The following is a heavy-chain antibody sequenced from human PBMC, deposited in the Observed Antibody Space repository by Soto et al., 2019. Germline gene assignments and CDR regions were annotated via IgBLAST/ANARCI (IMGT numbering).Heavy chain of an antibody. CDR1: GFTFSSYG. CDR3: AKAVSSPRIQLWFIDY. Sequence: PGGSLSLSCAASGFTFSSYGMHWVRQAPGKGLEWVAVISYDGSNKYYADSVKGRFTISRDNSKNTLYLQMNGLRAEDTAVYYCAKAVSSPRIQLWFIDYWGQGTLVTVSS. J-gene: IGHJ4*02. D-gene: IGHD5-18*01. V-gene: IGHV3-30*18. CDR2: ISYDGSNK.